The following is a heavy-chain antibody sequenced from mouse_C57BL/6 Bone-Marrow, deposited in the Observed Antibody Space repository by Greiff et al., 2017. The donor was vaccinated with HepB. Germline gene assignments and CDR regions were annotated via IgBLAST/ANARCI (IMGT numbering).Heavy chain of an antibody. J-gene: IGHJ3*01. CDR2: IGPGSGST. CDR3: ARALFITTVVAKAY. CDR1: GYTFTDYY. Sequence: QVQLQQSGAELVKPGASVKISCKASGYTFTDYYINWVKQRPGQGLEWIGKIGPGSGSTYYNEQLKGKATLTADKSSSTAYMQLSSLTSEDSAVYFCARALFITTVVAKAYWGQGTLVTVSA. D-gene: IGHD1-1*01. V-gene: IGHV1-77*01.